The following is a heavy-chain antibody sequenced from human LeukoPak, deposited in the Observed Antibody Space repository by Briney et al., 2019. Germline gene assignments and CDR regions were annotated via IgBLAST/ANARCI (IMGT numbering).Heavy chain of an antibody. Sequence: SVKVSCKASGGSFSSYTITWVRQAPGQGLEWMGRIIPIFGTANYAQEFQGRVTITADIPSNTAYMEVNSLTSDDTAVYFCAKQGGARQDYYMDVWGNGTTVAVSS. CDR3: AKQGGARQDYYMDV. CDR2: IIPIFGTA. D-gene: IGHD1-26*01. CDR1: GGSFSSYT. J-gene: IGHJ6*03. V-gene: IGHV1-69*08.